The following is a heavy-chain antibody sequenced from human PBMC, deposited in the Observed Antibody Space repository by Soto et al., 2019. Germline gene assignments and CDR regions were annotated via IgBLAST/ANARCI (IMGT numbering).Heavy chain of an antibody. CDR2: INHSGST. Sequence: SETLSLTCAVYGGSFSGYYWSWIRRPPGKGLEWIGEINHSGSTNYNPSLKSRVTISVDTSKNQFSLKLSSVTAADTAVYYCARGAGSQLVRGNWFDPWGQGTLVTVYS. J-gene: IGHJ5*02. V-gene: IGHV4-34*01. CDR1: GGSFSGYY. D-gene: IGHD6-6*01. CDR3: ARGAGSQLVRGNWFDP.